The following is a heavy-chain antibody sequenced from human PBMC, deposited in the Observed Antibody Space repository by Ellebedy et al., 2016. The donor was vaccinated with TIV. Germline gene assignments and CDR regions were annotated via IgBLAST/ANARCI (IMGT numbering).Heavy chain of an antibody. CDR2: ISSGSTTI. CDR1: GFTFSAFG. V-gene: IGHV3-48*01. J-gene: IGHJ3*02. D-gene: IGHD4-11*01. CDR3: ARGMTTFIDAFDI. Sequence: GGSLRLXXAASGFTFSAFGMHWVRQAPGKGLEWVSKISSGSTTIYYADSVKGRFTISRDNAKVSLYLLMNSLRAEDTAVYYCARGMTTFIDAFDIWGQGTMVAVSS.